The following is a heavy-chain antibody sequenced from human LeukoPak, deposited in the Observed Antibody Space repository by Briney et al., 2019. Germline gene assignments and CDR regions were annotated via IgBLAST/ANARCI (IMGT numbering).Heavy chain of an antibody. Sequence: GGSLRLSCAASGFTFSSYEMNWVRQAPGKGLESVAYIAGNSQYINYADSVKGRFTISRDNAKNSLYLQMSSLRVEDTAVYYCTRDPRLLDSWGQGALVTVPS. D-gene: IGHD6-6*01. J-gene: IGHJ4*02. CDR1: GFTFSSYE. CDR2: IAGNSQYI. V-gene: IGHV3-21*05. CDR3: TRDPRLLDS.